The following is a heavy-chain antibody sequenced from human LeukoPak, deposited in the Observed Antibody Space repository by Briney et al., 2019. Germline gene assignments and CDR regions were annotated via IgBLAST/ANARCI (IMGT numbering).Heavy chain of an antibody. CDR1: GFTFSSYS. J-gene: IGHJ4*02. Sequence: GGSLRLSCAASGFTFSSYSMNWVRQAPGKGLEWVSSISGSSSYIYYADSVKGRFTISRDNAKNSLYLQMNSLRAEDTAVYYCALGDCGKPFDYWGQGTLVTVSS. CDR2: ISGSSSYI. D-gene: IGHD2-21*02. V-gene: IGHV3-21*01. CDR3: ALGDCGKPFDY.